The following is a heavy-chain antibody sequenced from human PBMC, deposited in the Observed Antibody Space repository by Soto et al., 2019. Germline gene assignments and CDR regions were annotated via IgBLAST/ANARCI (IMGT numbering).Heavy chain of an antibody. CDR1: GFSLSTSGVG. Sequence: QITLKESGPTLVKPTQTLTLTCTFSGFSLSTSGVGVGWIRQPPGKALEWLALIYWNDDKRYSPSLKSRLTITKDTSKNPLVLTMTNMDPVDTATYYCAHSGYYYDSSGYYSPYCFDYWGQGTLVTVSS. D-gene: IGHD3-22*01. V-gene: IGHV2-5*01. J-gene: IGHJ4*02. CDR2: IYWNDDK. CDR3: AHSGYYYDSSGYYSPYCFDY.